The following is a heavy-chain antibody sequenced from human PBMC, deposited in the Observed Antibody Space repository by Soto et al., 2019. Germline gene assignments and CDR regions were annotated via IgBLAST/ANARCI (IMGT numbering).Heavy chain of an antibody. CDR3: ARGGGVGVAGSAAFDM. V-gene: IGHV1-2*02. CDR2: INPATGAA. D-gene: IGHD3-3*01. J-gene: IGHJ3*02. Sequence: QLHLVQSGAVVKKPGASVTVSCSASGYPVTAYYMHWVRQAPGRGLEWMGGINPATGAAKYTQTFPGRVTMTRDQSTGTVFMELGGLTSEDPAVFYWARGGGVGVAGSAAFDMWGQGTLVTVSS. CDR1: GYPVTAYY.